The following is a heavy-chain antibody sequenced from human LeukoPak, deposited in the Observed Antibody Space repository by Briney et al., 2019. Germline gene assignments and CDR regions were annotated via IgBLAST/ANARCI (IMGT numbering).Heavy chain of an antibody. Sequence: SVKVSXKASGGTFSSYAISWVRQAPGQGLEWMGRIIPIFGTANYAQKFQGRVTITTDESTSKAYMELSSLRSEDTAVYYCAISIEYYYDSDAFDIWGQGTMVTVSS. CDR1: GGTFSSYA. J-gene: IGHJ3*02. CDR2: IIPIFGTA. CDR3: AISIEYYYDSDAFDI. V-gene: IGHV1-69*05. D-gene: IGHD3-22*01.